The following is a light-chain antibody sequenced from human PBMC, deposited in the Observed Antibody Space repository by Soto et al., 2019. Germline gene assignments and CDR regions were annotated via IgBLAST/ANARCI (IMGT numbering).Light chain of an antibody. V-gene: IGKV3-11*01. CDR1: QSVSSY. Sequence: EIVLTQSPATLYLSPGERATLSCRASQSVSSYLAWYQQKPGQAPRLLIYDASNRATGIPARFSGSGSGTDFTLTISSLEPEDFAVYYCQQRSNWPLTFGQGTKVDIK. CDR2: DAS. CDR3: QQRSNWPLT. J-gene: IGKJ1*01.